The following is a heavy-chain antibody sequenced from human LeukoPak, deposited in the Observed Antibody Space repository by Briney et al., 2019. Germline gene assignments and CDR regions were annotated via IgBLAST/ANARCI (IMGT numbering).Heavy chain of an antibody. Sequence: PGGSLRLSCAAPGFTFSSYWMSWVRQAPGKGLEWVANIKQDGSEKYYVDSVKGRFTISRDNAKNSLYLQMNSLRAEDTAVYYCARDLRQWLPPDWFDPWGQGTLVTVSS. V-gene: IGHV3-7*01. J-gene: IGHJ5*02. D-gene: IGHD6-19*01. CDR1: GFTFSSYW. CDR2: IKQDGSEK. CDR3: ARDLRQWLPPDWFDP.